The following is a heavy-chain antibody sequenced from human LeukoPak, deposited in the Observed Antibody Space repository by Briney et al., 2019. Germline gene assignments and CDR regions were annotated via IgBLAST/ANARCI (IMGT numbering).Heavy chain of an antibody. D-gene: IGHD6-19*01. V-gene: IGHV3-30-3*01. CDR1: GFTFSSYW. CDR2: ISYDGSNK. J-gene: IGHJ4*02. Sequence: GGSLRLSCAASGFTFSSYWMHWVRQAPGKGLEWVAVISYDGSNKYYADSVKGRFTISRDNSKNTLYLQMNSLRAEDTAVYYCASPPYSSGLRTVYYWGQGTLVTVSS. CDR3: ASPPYSSGLRTVYY.